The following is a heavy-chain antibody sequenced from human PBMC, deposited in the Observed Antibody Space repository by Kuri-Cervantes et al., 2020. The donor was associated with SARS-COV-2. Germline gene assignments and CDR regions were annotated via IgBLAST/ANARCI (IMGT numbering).Heavy chain of an antibody. CDR3: ARAGSLLWFGELLSLFDY. J-gene: IGHJ4*02. CDR2: IYHSGST. D-gene: IGHD3-10*01. CDR1: GGSISSGGYY. Sequence: SCTVSGGSISSGGYYWSWIRQPPGKGLEWIGYIYHSGSTYYNPSLKSRVTISVDRSKNQFSLKLSSVTAADTAVYYCARAGSLLWFGELLSLFDYWGQGTLVTVSS. V-gene: IGHV4-30-2*01.